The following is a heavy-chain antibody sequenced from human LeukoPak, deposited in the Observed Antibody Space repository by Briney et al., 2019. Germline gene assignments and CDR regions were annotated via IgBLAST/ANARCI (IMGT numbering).Heavy chain of an antibody. CDR1: GFAFSNFW. V-gene: IGHV3-7*01. CDR3: ATSHDSSGNN. D-gene: IGHD6-19*01. J-gene: IGHJ4*02. Sequence: GGSLRLSCAASGFAFSNFWMSWVRQAPGKGLEWVANIRQDGSDRYYGASVKGRFTISRDNAKNSLYLQMNSLTAEDTAVYYCATSHDSSGNNWGQGTLVTVSS. CDR2: IRQDGSDR.